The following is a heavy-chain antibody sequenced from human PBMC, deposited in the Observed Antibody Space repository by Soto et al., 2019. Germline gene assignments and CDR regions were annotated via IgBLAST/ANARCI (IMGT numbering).Heavy chain of an antibody. V-gene: IGHV3-21*01. CDR2: ISSSSSYI. J-gene: IGHJ4*02. CDR1: GFTFSSYS. Sequence: EVQLVESGGGLVKPGGSLRLSCAASGFTFSSYSMNWVRQAPGKGLEWVSSISSSSSYIYYADSVKGRFTISRDNAKNSLYLQMNSLRAEDTAVYYCARFKNSGTNPNFDYWGQGTLVTVSS. CDR3: ARFKNSGTNPNFDY. D-gene: IGHD1-1*01.